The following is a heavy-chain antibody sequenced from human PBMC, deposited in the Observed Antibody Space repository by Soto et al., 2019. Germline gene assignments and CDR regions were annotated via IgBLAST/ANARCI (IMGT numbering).Heavy chain of an antibody. CDR1: GFTFSSYG. V-gene: IGHV3-30*18. Sequence: QVQLVESGGGVVQPGRSLRLSCAASGFTFSSYGMHWVRQAPGKGLEWVAVISYDGSNKYYADSVKGRFTISRDNSKNTLYLQMNSLRAEDTAGYYFSKETYSGPLDYWGQGTLVTVSS. CDR3: SKETYSGPLDY. CDR2: ISYDGSNK. D-gene: IGHD2-15*01. J-gene: IGHJ4*02.